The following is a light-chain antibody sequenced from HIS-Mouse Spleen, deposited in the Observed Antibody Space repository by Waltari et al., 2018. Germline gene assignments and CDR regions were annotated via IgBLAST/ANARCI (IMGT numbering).Light chain of an antibody. CDR2: QDS. CDR1: KLGDKY. J-gene: IGLJ2*01. Sequence: SYELTQPPSVSVSPGQPASIPCSGDKLGDKYACWYQQKPGQSPVLVIYQDSKRPSGIPERFSGSNSGNTATLTISGTQAMDEADYYCQAWDGFGGGTKLTVL. CDR3: QAWDG. V-gene: IGLV3-1*01.